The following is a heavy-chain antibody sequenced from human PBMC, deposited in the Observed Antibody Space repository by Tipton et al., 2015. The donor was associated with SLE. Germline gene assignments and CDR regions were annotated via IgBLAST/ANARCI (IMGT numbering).Heavy chain of an antibody. CDR1: GGSISSSSYY. D-gene: IGHD3-3*01. CDR3: ARRLAINTKAFDY. J-gene: IGHJ4*02. CDR2: IYYSGST. Sequence: TLSLTCTVPGGSISSSSYYWGWIRQPPGKGLEWIGSIYYSGSTYYNPPLKSRVTMSVDTSKNQVSLKLTSVTAGDTAVYYCARRLAINTKAFDYWGQGTLVTVSS. V-gene: IGHV4-39*07.